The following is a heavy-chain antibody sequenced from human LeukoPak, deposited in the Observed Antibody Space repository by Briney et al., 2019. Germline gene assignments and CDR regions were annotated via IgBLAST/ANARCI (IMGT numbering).Heavy chain of an antibody. V-gene: IGHV3-21*04. CDR2: ISSSSSYI. CDR3: XXXXXXXSTNCYNDY. D-gene: IGHD2-2*02. Sequence: TGGSLRLSCAASGFTFSSYSMNWVRQAPGKGLEWVSSISSSSSYIYYADSVKGRFTISRDNAKNSLYLQMNSLRAEDTAVYYXXXXXXXXSTNCYNDYWGQGTLVTVSS. CDR1: GFTFSSYS. J-gene: IGHJ4*02.